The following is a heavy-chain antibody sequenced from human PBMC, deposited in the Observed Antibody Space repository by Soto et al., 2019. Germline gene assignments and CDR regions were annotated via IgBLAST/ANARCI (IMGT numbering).Heavy chain of an antibody. D-gene: IGHD5-18*01. Sequence: ASVKVSCKASGYTFTSYAMHWVRQAPGQRLEWMGWINAGNGNTKYLQKFQGRVTITRDTSASTAYMELSSLRSEDTAVYYCERGYFPPAMVGYRGPGTLVTLSS. CDR3: ERGYFPPAMVGY. V-gene: IGHV1-3*01. CDR1: GYTFTSYA. CDR2: INAGNGNT. J-gene: IGHJ4*02.